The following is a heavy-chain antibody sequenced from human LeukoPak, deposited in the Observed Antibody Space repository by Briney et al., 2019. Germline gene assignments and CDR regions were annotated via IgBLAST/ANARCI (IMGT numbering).Heavy chain of an antibody. V-gene: IGHV4-4*07. D-gene: IGHD1-26*01. Sequence: RSSETLSLTCTVSGVSITNYYWAWIRQPAGKGLEWIGRMYISGSTNYNPSLKSRVTISIDKSNNQFSLKLRSVTAAGTAVYYCARDHLVGAPLGSWGHGTLVTVSS. CDR2: MYISGST. CDR1: GVSITNYY. CDR3: ARDHLVGAPLGS. J-gene: IGHJ5*01.